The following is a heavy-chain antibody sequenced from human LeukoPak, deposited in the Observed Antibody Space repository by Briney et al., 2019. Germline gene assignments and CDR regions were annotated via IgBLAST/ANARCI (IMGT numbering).Heavy chain of an antibody. CDR2: IQYDESSK. Sequence: GGSLRLSCVASGIIFSGSAMNWVRQAPGKGLEWVAFIQYDESSKYYADSVKGRFTISRDNSKNTVYLQMYSLRGEDTAAYYCARDCCRVVIGTLVHWGRGTLVTVSS. J-gene: IGHJ4*02. CDR1: GIIFSGSA. CDR3: ARDCCRVVIGTLVH. V-gene: IGHV3-30*02. D-gene: IGHD1/OR15-1a*01.